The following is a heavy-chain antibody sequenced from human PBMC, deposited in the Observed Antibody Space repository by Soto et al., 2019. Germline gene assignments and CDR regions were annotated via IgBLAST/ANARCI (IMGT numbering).Heavy chain of an antibody. CDR2: INPNSGGT. D-gene: IGHD5-12*01. CDR1: GYTFTGYY. CDR3: ARDRPSRDGYNMNYFDY. Sequence: GASVKVSCKASGYTFTGYYMHWVRQAPGQGLEWMGWINPNSGGTNYAQKFQGRVTMTRDTSISTAYMELSRLRSDDTAVYYCARDRPSRDGYNMNYFDYWGQGTLVTVSS. J-gene: IGHJ4*02. V-gene: IGHV1-2*02.